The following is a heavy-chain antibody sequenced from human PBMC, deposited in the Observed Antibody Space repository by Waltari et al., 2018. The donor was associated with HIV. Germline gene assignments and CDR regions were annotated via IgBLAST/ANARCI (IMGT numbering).Heavy chain of an antibody. CDR2: INSDGTST. J-gene: IGHJ4*02. CDR3: ARRIAVAGNGIDY. D-gene: IGHD6-19*01. V-gene: IGHV3-74*01. CDR1: RFIFSSYW. Sequence: EVQLEASGGGLVQPGGSLRLSCAASRFIFSSYWMHWVRQAPGQGLVWVGRINSDGTSTNYADSVKGRFTSSRDNAKNTLYLQMNSLRAEDTAVYYCARRIAVAGNGIDYWGLGTLVTVSS.